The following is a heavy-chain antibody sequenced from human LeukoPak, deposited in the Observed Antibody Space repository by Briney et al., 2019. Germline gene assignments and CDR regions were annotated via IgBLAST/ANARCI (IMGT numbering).Heavy chain of an antibody. J-gene: IGHJ5*02. D-gene: IGHD6-19*01. CDR2: INANGVNT. CDR1: GFAYNFYA. V-gene: IGHV3-23*01. CDR3: AKPTSGGLAVSAHWFYP. Sequence: GGSLRLSCAASGFAYNFYARTWVRQAPGKGLQWVSTINANGVNTYYADSVRGRFTISRDNSKDTLYLQLNSLRAEDTAIYFCAKPTSGGLAVSAHWFYPLGPGEPVIVSS.